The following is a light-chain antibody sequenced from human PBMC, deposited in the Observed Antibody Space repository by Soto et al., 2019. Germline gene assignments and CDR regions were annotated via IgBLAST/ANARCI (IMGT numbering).Light chain of an antibody. Sequence: EIVLTQSPGTLSLSPGERATLSCRASQSVSSSYLAWYQQKPGQAPRLLIYGASSRATGIPDRFSGSGSGTDFTLTISRLEPEDFGVYYCQQYGSSTGYTFGQGTKLEIK. J-gene: IGKJ2*01. V-gene: IGKV3-20*01. CDR3: QQYGSSTGYT. CDR1: QSVSSSY. CDR2: GAS.